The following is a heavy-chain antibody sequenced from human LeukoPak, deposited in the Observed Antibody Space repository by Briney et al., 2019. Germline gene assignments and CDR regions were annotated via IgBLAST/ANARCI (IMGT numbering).Heavy chain of an antibody. J-gene: IGHJ4*02. CDR1: GGSISSGGYS. CDR2: IYHSGST. D-gene: IGHD3-22*01. Sequence: SEALSLTCAVSGGSISSGGYSWSWIRQPPGKGLEWIGYIYHSGSTYYNPSLKSRVTISVDRSKNQFSLKLSSVTAADTAVYYCAARSLEYYYDSSGYQEYFDYWGQGTLVTVSS. V-gene: IGHV4-30-2*01. CDR3: AARSLEYYYDSSGYQEYFDY.